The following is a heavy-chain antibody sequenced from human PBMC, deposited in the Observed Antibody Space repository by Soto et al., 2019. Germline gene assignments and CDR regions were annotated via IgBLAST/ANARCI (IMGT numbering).Heavy chain of an antibody. V-gene: IGHV3-33*01. CDR3: ARSRYSSSSDSSGDY. Sequence: PGGSLRLSCAASGFTFSSYGIHWVRQAPGKGLEWVAIIWYDESNKYYADSVKGRFTISRDNSKNTLYLQMNSLRAEDTAVYYCARSRYSSSSDSSGDYWGQGTLVTVSS. CDR2: IWYDESNK. CDR1: GFTFSSYG. J-gene: IGHJ4*02. D-gene: IGHD6-6*01.